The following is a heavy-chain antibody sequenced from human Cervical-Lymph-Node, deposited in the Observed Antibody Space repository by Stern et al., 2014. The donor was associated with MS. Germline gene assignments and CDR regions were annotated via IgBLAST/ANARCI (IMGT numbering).Heavy chain of an antibody. V-gene: IGHV1-69*01. J-gene: IGHJ5*02. D-gene: IGHD5-12*01. CDR1: GGIFSTHG. CDR3: AKDDVGEVRGAAFDYFFDP. CDR2: IIPSIGRT. Sequence: QMQLMQSGAEVKTSGSSVNVSCKTSGGIFSTHGFSWVRQAPGPGLEWMGAIIPSIGRTDYAQKFQGRVTITADESTTTVYMALMRLTYDDTAIYYCAKDDVGEVRGAAFDYFFDPWGQGTRVTVSS.